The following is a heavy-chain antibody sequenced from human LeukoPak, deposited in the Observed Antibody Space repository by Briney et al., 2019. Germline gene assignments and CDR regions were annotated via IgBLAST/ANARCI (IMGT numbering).Heavy chain of an antibody. CDR1: GFIFSSYG. Sequence: GGSLRLSCVAPGFIFSSYGMHWVRQAPGKGLEWVAYIQYDGSNKQYADSVKGRFTISRDSSKNTLYLQMNSLRAEDTAVYYCARGNGNFRYYFDYWGQGTLVTVSS. CDR2: IQYDGSNK. D-gene: IGHD1-7*01. J-gene: IGHJ4*02. V-gene: IGHV3-30*02. CDR3: ARGNGNFRYYFDY.